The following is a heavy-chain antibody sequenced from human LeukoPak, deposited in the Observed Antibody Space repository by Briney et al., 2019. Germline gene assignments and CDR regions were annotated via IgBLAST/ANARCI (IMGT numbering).Heavy chain of an antibody. CDR2: IIPILGIA. CDR3: ARVRGSVAGMVFDY. CDR1: GYTFTSYS. V-gene: IGHV1-69*04. J-gene: IGHJ4*02. Sequence: SVKVSCKASGYTFTSYSMHWVRQAPGQGLEWMGRIIPILGIANYAQKFQGRVTITADKSTSTAYMELSSLRSEDTAVYYCARVRGSVAGMVFDYWGQGTLVTVSS. D-gene: IGHD6-19*01.